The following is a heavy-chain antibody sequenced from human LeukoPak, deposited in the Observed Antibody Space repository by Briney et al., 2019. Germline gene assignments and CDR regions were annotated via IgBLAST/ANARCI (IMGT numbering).Heavy chain of an antibody. J-gene: IGHJ3*02. Sequence: PGGSLRLSCAASGFTFSRYWMSCVRQAPGKGLEMVANIREEGHEKFYGDSVKGRFTVSRDNAKNSLYLQMNRLTVEDTAVYYCARDREGSRDAFDIWGQGKMVTVSS. V-gene: IGHV3-7*01. CDR2: IREEGHEK. D-gene: IGHD1-26*01. CDR3: ARDREGSRDAFDI. CDR1: GFTFSRYW.